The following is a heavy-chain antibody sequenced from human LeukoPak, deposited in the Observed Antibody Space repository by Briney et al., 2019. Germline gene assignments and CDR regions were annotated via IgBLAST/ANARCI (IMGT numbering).Heavy chain of an antibody. D-gene: IGHD1-26*01. CDR3: AKDRGSYSTTADS. V-gene: IGHV3-33*06. CDR2: IWYDGTNK. CDR1: GFTFSDYG. J-gene: IGHJ5*01. Sequence: GRSLRLSCAASGFTFSDYGIRWVRQAPGKGLEWVAVIWYDGTNKYYGDSVKGRFTISRDNSKNTLYLQMNRLRAEDTAVYYCAKDRGSYSTTADSWGQGTLVTVSS.